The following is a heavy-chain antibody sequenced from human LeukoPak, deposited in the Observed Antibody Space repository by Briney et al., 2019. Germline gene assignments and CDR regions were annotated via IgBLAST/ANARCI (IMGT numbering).Heavy chain of an antibody. CDR2: ISYDGSNK. J-gene: IGHJ3*01. CDR3: AKDKVGYYDSSLPSF. CDR1: GFTFSSYG. D-gene: IGHD3-22*01. Sequence: PGRSLRLSCAASGFTFSSYGMPWVRQAPGKGLEWVAVISYDGSNKYYADSVKGRFTISRDNSKNTLYLQMNSLRAEDTAVYYCAKDKVGYYDSSLPSFWGQGTMVTVSS. V-gene: IGHV3-30*18.